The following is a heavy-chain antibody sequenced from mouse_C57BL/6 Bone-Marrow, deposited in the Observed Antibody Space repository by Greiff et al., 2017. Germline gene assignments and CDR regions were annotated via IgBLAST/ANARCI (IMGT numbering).Heavy chain of an antibody. Sequence: VQLVESGPCLVQPSQSLSITCTVSGFSLTSYGVHWFRQSPGKGLAWLGALWSGGSTDYNAAFISRLSISKDNSKSQVFFKMNSLQADDTAIYYCATYGNYAWFAYWGQGTLVTVSA. D-gene: IGHD2-1*01. V-gene: IGHV2-2*01. CDR1: GFSLTSYG. J-gene: IGHJ3*01. CDR2: LWSGGST. CDR3: ATYGNYAWFAY.